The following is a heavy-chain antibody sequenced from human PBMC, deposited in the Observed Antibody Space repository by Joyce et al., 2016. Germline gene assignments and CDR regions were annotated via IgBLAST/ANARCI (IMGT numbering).Heavy chain of an antibody. CDR1: GDSINNGDYY. J-gene: IGHJ3*01. Sequence: QVQLQESGPGLVKPSETLSLTCTVSGDSINNGDYYWAWLRQPPGKGLGWIGSLLEATTTYYNPSLKSRMFMSVDTSKNQFSLKVDSVTAADTAVYYCARDFSMIIDVFELWGLGTLVTVSS. V-gene: IGHV4-39*07. CDR2: LLEATTT. D-gene: IGHD3-22*01. CDR3: ARDFSMIIDVFEL.